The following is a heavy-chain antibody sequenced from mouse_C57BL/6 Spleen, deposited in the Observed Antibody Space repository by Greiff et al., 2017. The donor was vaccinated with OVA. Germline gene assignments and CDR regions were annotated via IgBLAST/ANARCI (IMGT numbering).Heavy chain of an antibody. CDR2: ISSGSSTI. Sequence: EVQLVESGGGLVKPGGSLKLSCAASGFTFSDYGMHWVRQAPEKGLEWVAYISSGSSTIYYADTVKGRFTISRDNAKNTLFLQMTSLRSEDTAMYYCARITTVVATYYFDYWGQGTTLTVSS. J-gene: IGHJ2*01. CDR3: ARITTVVATYYFDY. V-gene: IGHV5-17*01. CDR1: GFTFSDYG. D-gene: IGHD1-1*01.